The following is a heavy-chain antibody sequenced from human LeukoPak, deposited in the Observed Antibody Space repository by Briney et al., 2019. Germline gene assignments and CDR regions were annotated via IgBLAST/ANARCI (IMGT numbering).Heavy chain of an antibody. J-gene: IGHJ3*02. CDR2: IFYSGST. CDR1: GGSISSSTYY. V-gene: IGHV4-39*01. CDR3: ARLGPGYSSTWSNDAFAI. Sequence: PSETLSLTCTVSGGSISSSTYYWGWIRQPPGKGLEWIGNIFYSGSTYYHPSLKSRVTISVDTSENQFSLKLNSVTAADTAVYYCARLGPGYSSTWSNDAFAIWGQGTVVTVSS. D-gene: IGHD6-13*01.